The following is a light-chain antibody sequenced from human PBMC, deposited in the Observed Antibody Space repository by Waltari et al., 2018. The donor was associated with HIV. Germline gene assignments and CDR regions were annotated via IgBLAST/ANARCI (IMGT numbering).Light chain of an antibody. CDR3: QSYDSGLSAYV. CDR2: GNT. J-gene: IGLJ1*01. V-gene: IGLV1-40*01. Sequence: QSVLTQPPSVSGAPGQRVTISCTGSSSNIGAGYDVYWFQQLPGTAPKLLIYGNTNRPSGVPDRFSGSKSGTSASLAITGLQAEDEADYYCQSYDSGLSAYVFGTGTKVTVL. CDR1: SSNIGAGYD.